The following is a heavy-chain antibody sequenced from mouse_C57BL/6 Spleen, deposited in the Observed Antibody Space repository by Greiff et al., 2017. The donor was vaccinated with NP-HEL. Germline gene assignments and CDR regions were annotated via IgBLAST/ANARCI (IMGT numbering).Heavy chain of an antibody. CDR3: ARYYAMDD. CDR1: GYTFTDYY. CDR2: INPNNGGT. J-gene: IGHJ4*01. Sequence: EVQLQQSGPELVKPGASVKISCKASGYTFTDYYMNWVKQSHGKSLEWIGDINPNNGGTSYNQKFKGKATLTVDKSSSTAYMELRSLTSEDSAVYYCARYYAMDDWGQGTSVTVSS. V-gene: IGHV1-26*01.